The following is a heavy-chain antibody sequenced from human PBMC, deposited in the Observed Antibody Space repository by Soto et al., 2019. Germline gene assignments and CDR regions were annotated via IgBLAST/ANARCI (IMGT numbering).Heavy chain of an antibody. J-gene: IGHJ2*01. CDR1: GFTFSNYA. D-gene: IGHD3-10*01. V-gene: IGHV3-23*01. CDR2: INVGGDDT. Sequence: EVQLLESVGALVQPGWSLRLSCAASGFTFSNYAISWVRQAPGKGLEWVSSINVGGDDTYYADSVKGRFTISRDNSKNTSYLQMSSLRADDTALYYCAKTVGSSRYFDLWGRGTLVTVSS. CDR3: AKTVGSSRYFDL.